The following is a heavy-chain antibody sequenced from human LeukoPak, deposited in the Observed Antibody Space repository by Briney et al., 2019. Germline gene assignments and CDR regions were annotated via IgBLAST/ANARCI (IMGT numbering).Heavy chain of an antibody. CDR2: IYYSGST. Sequence: SETLSLTCTVSGGPISSSSYYLGWIRQPPGKGLEWIGSIYYSGSTYYNPSLKSRVTISVDTSKNQFSLKLSSVTAADTAVYYCARVRVNSYYMDVWGKGTTVTVSS. CDR3: ARVRVNSYYMDV. V-gene: IGHV4-39*01. D-gene: IGHD2-21*01. CDR1: GGPISSSSYY. J-gene: IGHJ6*03.